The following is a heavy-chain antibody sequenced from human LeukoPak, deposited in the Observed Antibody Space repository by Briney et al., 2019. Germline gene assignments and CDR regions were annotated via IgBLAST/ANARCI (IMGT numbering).Heavy chain of an antibody. D-gene: IGHD5-12*01. V-gene: IGHV1-46*01. J-gene: IGHJ3*02. CDR2: INPSGGST. Sequence: ASVTVSCKASGHTFTSYYMHWVRQAPAQGLEWMGIINPSGGSTSHAPKFQGRVTMTRDTSTSTVYMELSSLRSEDTAVYYCAREPSGYGDAFDIWGQGTMVTVSS. CDR3: AREPSGYGDAFDI. CDR1: GHTFTSYY.